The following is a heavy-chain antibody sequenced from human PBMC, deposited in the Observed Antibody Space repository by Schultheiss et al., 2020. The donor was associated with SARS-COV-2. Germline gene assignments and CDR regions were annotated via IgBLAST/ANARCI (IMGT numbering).Heavy chain of an antibody. J-gene: IGHJ3*02. CDR1: GFTFTDYA. Sequence: GGSLRLSCSASGFTFTDYAMHWVRQAPGKGLEYISAISNNGGITYYADSVKGRFTISRDNSKNTLFLQMSSLRAEDTAVYYCVKSTGSSGYYYKYVFDSWGQGTMVTVSS. V-gene: IGHV3-64D*06. CDR2: ISNNGGIT. CDR3: VKSTGSSGYYYKYVFDS. D-gene: IGHD3-22*01.